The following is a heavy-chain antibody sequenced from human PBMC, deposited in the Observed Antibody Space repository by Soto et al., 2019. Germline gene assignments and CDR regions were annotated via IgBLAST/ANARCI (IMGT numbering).Heavy chain of an antibody. CDR3: ARDKITGLFDY. J-gene: IGHJ4*02. D-gene: IGHD2-8*02. V-gene: IGHV4-34*01. Sequence: SETLSLTCAVYGGSFSGYSWTWIRQPPGTGLEWIGEINHTGSTNYNPSLKSRVTISVDTSKNQFSLKLTSVTTADTAVYYCARDKITGLFDYWGQGTLVTVSS. CDR2: INHTGST. CDR1: GGSFSGYS.